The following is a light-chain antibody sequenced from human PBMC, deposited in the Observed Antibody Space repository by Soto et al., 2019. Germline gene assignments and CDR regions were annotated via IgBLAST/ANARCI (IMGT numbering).Light chain of an antibody. V-gene: IGKV3-20*01. CDR1: QSVSSNY. CDR2: GAS. Sequence: EIVLTQSPATLSLSPGERATLSCRASQSVSSNYLAWYQQKPGQTPRLLIYGASSRATGIPDRFSGSGSGTDFTLTISRLEPEDFAVYYCQQYGSSRTFGQGTKVDIK. CDR3: QQYGSSRT. J-gene: IGKJ1*01.